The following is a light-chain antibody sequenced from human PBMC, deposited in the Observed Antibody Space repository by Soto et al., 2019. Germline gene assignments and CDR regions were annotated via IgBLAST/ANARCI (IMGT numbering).Light chain of an antibody. V-gene: IGLV7-43*01. CDR2: STS. Sequence: QTVVTQEPSLTVSPGGTVTLTCASSTGAVTSGYYPNWFQQKPGQAPRALTYSTSNKHSWTPARFSGSLLGGKAALTLSGVQPEDEAEYYCLLYYGGAQFWVFGGGTKLTVL. J-gene: IGLJ3*02. CDR3: LLYYGGAQFWV. CDR1: TGAVTSGYY.